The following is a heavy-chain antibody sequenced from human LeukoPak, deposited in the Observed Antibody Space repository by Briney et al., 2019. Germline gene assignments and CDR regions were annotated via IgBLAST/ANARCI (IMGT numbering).Heavy chain of an antibody. Sequence: ASVTVSCTASGGTFSSYAISWVRQAPGQGNEWMGGIIPIFGSANYEQKFQGRVTITADESTSTAYMELSSLRSEDTAVYYCAREATMVRGVITPWAFDYWGQGTLVTVSS. J-gene: IGHJ4*02. CDR1: GGTFSSYA. D-gene: IGHD3-10*01. V-gene: IGHV1-69*13. CDR3: AREATMVRGVITPWAFDY. CDR2: IIPIFGSA.